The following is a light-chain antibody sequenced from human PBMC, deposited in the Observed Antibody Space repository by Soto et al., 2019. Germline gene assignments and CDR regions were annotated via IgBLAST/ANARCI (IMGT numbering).Light chain of an antibody. Sequence: QSVLTQPVSVSGSPGQSITVSCIGTSSDVGGYNYVSWYQQHPGKAPKLMIHDVSNRPSGVSNRFSGSKSGNTASLTISGLQAEDEAYYYCSSYASSNTQVFGGGTKLTVL. CDR2: DVS. CDR1: SSDVGGYNY. J-gene: IGLJ2*01. CDR3: SSYASSNTQV. V-gene: IGLV2-14*03.